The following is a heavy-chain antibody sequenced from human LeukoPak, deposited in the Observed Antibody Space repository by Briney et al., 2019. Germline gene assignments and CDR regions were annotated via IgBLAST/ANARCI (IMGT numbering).Heavy chain of an antibody. CDR3: ARLGDFWSGSYYFDY. CDR1: GYSFTSYW. V-gene: IGHV5-51*01. D-gene: IGHD3-3*01. Sequence: GESLKISCKGSGYSFTSYWIGWVRQTPGKGLEWMGIIYPGDSDTRYSPSFQGQVTISADKSISTAYLQWSSLKASDTAMYYCARLGDFWSGSYYFDYWGQGTLVTVSS. CDR2: IYPGDSDT. J-gene: IGHJ4*02.